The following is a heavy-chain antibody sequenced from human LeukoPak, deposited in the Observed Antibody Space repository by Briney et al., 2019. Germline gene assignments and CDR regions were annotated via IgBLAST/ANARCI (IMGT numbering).Heavy chain of an antibody. D-gene: IGHD3-10*01. CDR3: ARAGKLVWFGELTYWFDP. V-gene: IGHV3-21*01. J-gene: IGHJ5*02. CDR2: ISSSSSYI. CDR1: GFTFSSYS. Sequence: GGSLRLSCAASGFTFSSYSMNWVRQAPGKGLEWVSSISSSSSYIYYSDSVRGRFTISGDNAKNSLYLQVNSLRAEDTAVYYCARAGKLVWFGELTYWFDPWGQGTLVTVSS.